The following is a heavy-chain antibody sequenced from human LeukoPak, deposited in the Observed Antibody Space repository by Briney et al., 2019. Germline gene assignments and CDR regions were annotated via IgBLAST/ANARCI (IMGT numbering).Heavy chain of an antibody. V-gene: IGHV3-53*01. Sequence: PRGSLPLSCTASEFTVSRDYMLGVRQAPGKGLEWVSLIFSNGDTHCADSVKGRFTISRDTSKNTVSLQMNSLRVEDTAMYYCTRDRMNYWGQGTLVTVSS. CDR3: TRDRMNY. CDR1: EFTVSRDY. CDR2: IFSNGDT. J-gene: IGHJ4*02.